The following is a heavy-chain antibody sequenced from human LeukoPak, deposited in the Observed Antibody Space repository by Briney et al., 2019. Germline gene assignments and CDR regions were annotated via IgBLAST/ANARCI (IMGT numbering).Heavy chain of an antibody. Sequence: GASVKVSCKVSGYIFTGYYMHWVRQAPGQGLEWMGWINPNSGGTNYAQKFQGRVTMTRDTSISTAYMELSRLRSDDTAVYYCARHPDFWSGSIGDYWGQGTLVTVSS. J-gene: IGHJ4*02. CDR3: ARHPDFWSGSIGDY. CDR2: INPNSGGT. V-gene: IGHV1-2*02. D-gene: IGHD3-3*01. CDR1: GYIFTGYY.